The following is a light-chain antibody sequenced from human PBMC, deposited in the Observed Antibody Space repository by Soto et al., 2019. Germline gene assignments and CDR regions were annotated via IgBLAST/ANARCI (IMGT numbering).Light chain of an antibody. CDR1: SSDVGTYNF. J-gene: IGLJ1*01. CDR2: HVN. CDR3: SSYAATYIYV. V-gene: IGLV2-11*01. Sequence: QSVLTQPPSVSGSPGQSVTISCTGTSSDVGTYNFVSWYQQHPGEAPKVMIYHVNNRPSGVPDRFSGSKSDNTASLTISGLQVEDEADYYCSSYAATYIYVFGTGTKFTVL.